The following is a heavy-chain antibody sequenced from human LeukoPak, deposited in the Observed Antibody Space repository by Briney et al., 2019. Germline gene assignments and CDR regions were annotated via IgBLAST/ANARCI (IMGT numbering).Heavy chain of an antibody. D-gene: IGHD3-9*01. V-gene: IGHV4-61*02. CDR2: IYTSGST. J-gene: IGHJ3*02. CDR1: GGSISSGSYY. Sequence: SQTLSLTCTVSGGSISSGSYYWSWIRQPAGKGLEWIGRIYTSGSTNYSPSLKSRVTISVDTSNNQFSLKLSSVTAADTAVYYCARPTTIDAFDIWGQGTMVTVSS. CDR3: ARPTTIDAFDI.